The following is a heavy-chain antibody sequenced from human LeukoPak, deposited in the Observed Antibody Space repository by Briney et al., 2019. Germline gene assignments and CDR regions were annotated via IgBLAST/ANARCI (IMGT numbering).Heavy chain of an antibody. V-gene: IGHV3-21*01. CDR2: ISSSSSYI. Sequence: GGSPRLSCAASGSTFSSYSMNWVRQAPGKGLEWVSSISSSSSYIYYADSVKGRFTISRDNAKNSLYLQMNSLRAEDTAVYYCARPLYASYYYGMDVWGQGTTVTVSS. D-gene: IGHD2-2*02. CDR3: ARPLYASYYYGMDV. J-gene: IGHJ6*02. CDR1: GSTFSSYS.